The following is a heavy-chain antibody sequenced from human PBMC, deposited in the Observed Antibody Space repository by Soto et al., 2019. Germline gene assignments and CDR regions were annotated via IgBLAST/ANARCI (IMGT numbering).Heavy chain of an antibody. CDR2: ISAYNGNT. Sequence: ASVKVSCKASGYTFASYGIRWVRQAPGQGLEWMGWISAYNGNTNYAQKLQGRVTMTTDTSTSTAYMELRSLRSDDTAVYYCARDSIGGDSQSGDYWGQGTLVTVSS. D-gene: IGHD4-17*01. V-gene: IGHV1-18*01. CDR1: GYTFASYG. CDR3: ARDSIGGDSQSGDY. J-gene: IGHJ4*02.